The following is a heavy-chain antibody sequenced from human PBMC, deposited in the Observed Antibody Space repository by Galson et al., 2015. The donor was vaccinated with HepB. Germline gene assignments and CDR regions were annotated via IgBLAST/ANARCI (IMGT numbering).Heavy chain of an antibody. D-gene: IGHD3-10*01. Sequence: SLRLSCAASGFTFSSYGMHWVRQAPGKGLEWVAVIWYDGSNKYYADSVKGRFTISRDNSKNTLYLQMNSLRAEDTAVYYCARGVITVVRGVPYGIDVWGQGTTVTVSS. J-gene: IGHJ6*02. CDR1: GFTFSSYG. V-gene: IGHV3-33*01. CDR3: ARGVITVVRGVPYGIDV. CDR2: IWYDGSNK.